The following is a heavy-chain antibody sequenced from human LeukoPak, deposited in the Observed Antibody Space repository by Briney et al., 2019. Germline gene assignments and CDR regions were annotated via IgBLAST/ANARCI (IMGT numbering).Heavy chain of an antibody. J-gene: IGHJ5*02. CDR3: ARDLGNWFDP. V-gene: IGHV4-61*01. Sequence: SETLSLTCIVSGGSVNSGSYYWSWIRQPPGKGLEWIGYIYDSGSTNHNPSLKSRVTMSEDTSKNQFSLKLSSVTAADTAVYYCARDLGNWFDPWGQGTLVTVSS. CDR2: IYDSGST. CDR1: GGSVNSGSYY.